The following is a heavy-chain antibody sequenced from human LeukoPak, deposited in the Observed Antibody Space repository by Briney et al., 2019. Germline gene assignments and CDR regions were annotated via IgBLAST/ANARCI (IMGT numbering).Heavy chain of an antibody. V-gene: IGHV3-21*01. D-gene: IGHD2-8*01. CDR1: GFTFSSYS. J-gene: IGHJ6*03. CDR2: ISSSSSYI. Sequence: PGGSLRLSCAVSGFTFSSYSMDWVRQAPGKGLEWVSSISSSSSYIYYADSVKGRFTISRDNAKNSLYLQMNSLRAEDTAVYYCARVVCTNGVCYTVGYYMDVWGKGTTVTVSS. CDR3: ARVVCTNGVCYTVGYYMDV.